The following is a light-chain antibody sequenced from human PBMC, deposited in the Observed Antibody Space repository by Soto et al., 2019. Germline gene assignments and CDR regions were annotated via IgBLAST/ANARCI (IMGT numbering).Light chain of an antibody. Sequence: QPVLTQSASASASLGASVKLTCTLSSGHSSYAIAWHQQQPEKGPRYLMNLNSDGSHSKGDGTPDRFSGSSSGAERYLTISSLQSEDEADYYCQTWGTGIQIFGGGTKLTVL. CDR3: QTWGTGIQI. CDR2: LNSDGSH. J-gene: IGLJ2*01. V-gene: IGLV4-69*01. CDR1: SGHSSYA.